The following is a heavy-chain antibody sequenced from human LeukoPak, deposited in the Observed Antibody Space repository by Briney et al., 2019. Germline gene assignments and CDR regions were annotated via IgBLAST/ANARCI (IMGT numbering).Heavy chain of an antibody. Sequence: PSGPLSLTCAVSGGSISSSNWWSRVRQPPGKGLEWIGEIYHSGSTNYKPSLKSPVTISVDKSKNQFSMKLSSVTAADTAVYYCARGGVGATKNWFDPWGRGTLVTVSS. D-gene: IGHD1-26*01. J-gene: IGHJ5*02. CDR1: GGSISSSNW. V-gene: IGHV4-4*02. CDR3: ARGGVGATKNWFDP. CDR2: IYHSGST.